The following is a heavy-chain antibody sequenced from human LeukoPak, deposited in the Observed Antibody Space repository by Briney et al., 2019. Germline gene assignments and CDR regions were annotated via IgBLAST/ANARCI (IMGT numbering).Heavy chain of an antibody. D-gene: IGHD5/OR15-5a*01. J-gene: IGHJ5*02. CDR3: AADFRVRAENWFDP. Sequence: SVKVSCKASGFTCSSSAIQWVRQARGQRLEWIGWIVVGSGNIKYAQTFQERVTITRDVSTSTAYMELSSLRSEDTAVYYCAADFRVRAENWFDPWGQGTLVTVSS. CDR1: GFTCSSSA. V-gene: IGHV1-58*02. CDR2: IVVGSGNI.